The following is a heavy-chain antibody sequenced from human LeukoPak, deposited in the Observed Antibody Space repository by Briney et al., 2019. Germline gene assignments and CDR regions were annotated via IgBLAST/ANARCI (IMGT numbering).Heavy chain of an antibody. J-gene: IGHJ4*02. CDR2: IYYSGST. Sequence: LETLSLTCTVSGGSISSYYWSWIRQPPGKGLEGIGYIYYSGSTNYNPSLKSRVTISVDTSKNQFSLKLSSVTAADTAVYYCARVVGGYVGYIFDYWGQGTLVTVSS. D-gene: IGHD5-18*01. CDR3: ARVVGGYVGYIFDY. CDR1: GGSISSYY. V-gene: IGHV4-59*01.